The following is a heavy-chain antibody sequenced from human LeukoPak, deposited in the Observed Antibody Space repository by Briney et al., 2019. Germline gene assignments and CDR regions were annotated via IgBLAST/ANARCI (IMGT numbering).Heavy chain of an antibody. CDR1: GYTFTSYD. Sequence: ASVKVSWKASGYTFTSYDFNWVRQATGQRPEWMGWMSPNSGDTGYAQKFQDRVTMTRNTSIGTAYMELSSLRSDDTAVYYCARGPPNWGYDYWGPGTLVTVSS. J-gene: IGHJ4*02. CDR2: MSPNSGDT. CDR3: ARGPPNWGYDY. V-gene: IGHV1-8*01. D-gene: IGHD7-27*01.